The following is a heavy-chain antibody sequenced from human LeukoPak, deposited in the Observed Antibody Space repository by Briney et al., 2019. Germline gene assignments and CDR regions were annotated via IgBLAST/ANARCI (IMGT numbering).Heavy chain of an antibody. CDR1: GFTFSSYG. CDR3: AKEEKYCSSTSCYWGYYYYYGMDV. Sequence: GGSLRLSCAASGFTFSSYGMHWVRQAPGKGLEWVAVISYDGSNKYHADPVKGRFTISRDNSKNTLYLQMNSLRAEDTAVYYCAKEEKYCSSTSCYWGYYYYYGMDVWGQGTTVTVSS. J-gene: IGHJ6*02. CDR2: ISYDGSNK. D-gene: IGHD2-2*01. V-gene: IGHV3-30*18.